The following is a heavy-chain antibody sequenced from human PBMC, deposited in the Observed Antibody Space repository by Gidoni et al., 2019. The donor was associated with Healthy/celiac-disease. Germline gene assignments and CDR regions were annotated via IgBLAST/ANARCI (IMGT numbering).Heavy chain of an antibody. CDR2: IWYDGSNK. CDR3: ARALDVNNYYDSSGYSLSGY. Sequence: QVQLVESGGGVVKPGRSLRLSCAASGFTFSSYGMHWVRQAPGKGLEWVAVIWYDGSNKYYADSVKGRFTISRDNSKNTLYLQMNSLRAEDTAVYYCARALDVNNYYDSSGYSLSGYWGQGTLVTVSS. J-gene: IGHJ4*02. D-gene: IGHD3-22*01. CDR1: GFTFSSYG. V-gene: IGHV3-33*01.